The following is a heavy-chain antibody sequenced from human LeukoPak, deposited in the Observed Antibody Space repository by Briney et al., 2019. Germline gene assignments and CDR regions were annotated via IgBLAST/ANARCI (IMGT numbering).Heavy chain of an antibody. CDR1: GFTFSSYS. V-gene: IGHV3-21*01. CDR3: AREYYDSSGYYYV. D-gene: IGHD3-22*01. Sequence: GGSLRLSCAASGFTFSSYSMNWVRQAPGKGLEWVSSISSSSSYTYYADSVKGRFTISRDNAKNSLYLQMNSLRAEVTAVYYCAREYYDSSGYYYVWGQGTLVTVSS. J-gene: IGHJ4*02. CDR2: ISSSSSYT.